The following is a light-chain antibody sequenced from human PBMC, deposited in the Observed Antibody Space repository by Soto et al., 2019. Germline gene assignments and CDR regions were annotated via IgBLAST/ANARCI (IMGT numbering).Light chain of an antibody. CDR1: SSDVGDYNF. CDR3: SSYTSSSSLV. J-gene: IGLJ1*01. V-gene: IGLV2-14*03. CDR2: DVS. Sequence: QSVLTQPASVSGFPGQSITISCTGTSSDVGDYNFVSWYQQHPGKAPKLMIYDVSNRPSGVSNRFSGSKSGNTASLTISGLQAEDEADYYCSSYTSSSSLVFGTGTKVTVL.